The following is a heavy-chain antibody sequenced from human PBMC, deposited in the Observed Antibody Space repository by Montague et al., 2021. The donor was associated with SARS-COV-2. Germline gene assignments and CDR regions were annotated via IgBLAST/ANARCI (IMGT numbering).Heavy chain of an antibody. V-gene: IGHV4-39*01. Sequence: SETLSLTCTVSGGSISSSSYYWVWIRQPPGKGLEWIGSIYYSGSTYYNPSLKSRVTISVDTSKNQFSLKLSSVTAADTAVYYCAGPKRRITIFGVVIPPVLPWFDPWGQGTLVTVSS. CDR2: IYYSGST. D-gene: IGHD3-3*01. CDR3: AGPKRRITIFGVVIPPVLPWFDP. CDR1: GGSISSSSYY. J-gene: IGHJ5*02.